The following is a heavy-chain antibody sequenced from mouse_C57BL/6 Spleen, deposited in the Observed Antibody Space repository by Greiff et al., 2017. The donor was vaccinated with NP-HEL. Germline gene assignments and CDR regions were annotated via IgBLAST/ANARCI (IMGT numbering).Heavy chain of an antibody. J-gene: IGHJ3*01. CDR2: INPSDSDT. Sequence: VQLQQPGPELVRPGSSVKLSCKASGYTFTSYWMHWVKQRPIQGLEWIGNINPSDSDTHYNQKFKDKATLTVDKSSSTAYMQLSSLTSEDSAVYYCSREDGNYGFAYWGQGTLVTVSA. D-gene: IGHD2-1*01. V-gene: IGHV1-52*01. CDR3: SREDGNYGFAY. CDR1: GYTFTSYW.